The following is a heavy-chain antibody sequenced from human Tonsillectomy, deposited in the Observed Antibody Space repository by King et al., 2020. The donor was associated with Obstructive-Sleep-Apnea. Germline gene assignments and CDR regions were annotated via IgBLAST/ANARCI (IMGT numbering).Heavy chain of an antibody. Sequence: QLVQSGAEVKKPGASVKVSCKTSGYPFTAYYIYWVRQAPGQGLEWMGWINPHSGATNYAQSFQGRVTMTRDTSISTSYMELCRLRADDRAVYFCAREAAKYDYVWGDWGQGTLVTVSS. V-gene: IGHV1-2*02. CDR3: AREAAKYDYVWGD. CDR1: GYPFTAYY. J-gene: IGHJ4*02. CDR2: INPHSGAT. D-gene: IGHD3-16*01.